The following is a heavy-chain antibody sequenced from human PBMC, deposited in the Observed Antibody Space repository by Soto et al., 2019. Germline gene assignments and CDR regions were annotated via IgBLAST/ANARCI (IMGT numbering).Heavy chain of an antibody. V-gene: IGHV3-30*18. CDR3: AKDGTRTHPAPSGY. CDR1: GFTFSSYG. D-gene: IGHD2-8*01. J-gene: IGHJ4*02. Sequence: QPGGSLRLSCAASGFTFSSYGMHWVRQAPGKGLEWVAVISYDGSNKYYADSVKGRFTISRDNSKNTLYLQMNSLRAEDTAVYYCAKDGTRTHPAPSGYWGQGTLVTVSS. CDR2: ISYDGSNK.